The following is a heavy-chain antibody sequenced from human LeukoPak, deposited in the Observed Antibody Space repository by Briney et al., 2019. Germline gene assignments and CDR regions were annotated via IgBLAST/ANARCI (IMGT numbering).Heavy chain of an antibody. Sequence: PGGSLRLSCVASGITFSSFWMHWVRQAPGKGLEWVANIKQDGGERYYVDSVKGRFTISRDNAKNSLYLQMNNLRAEGTAVYYWAKNLSGKPNYGGQEPLAPVSS. CDR1: GITFSSFW. D-gene: IGHD3-10*01. CDR2: IKQDGGER. J-gene: IGHJ4*02. CDR3: AKNLSGKPNY. V-gene: IGHV3-7*01.